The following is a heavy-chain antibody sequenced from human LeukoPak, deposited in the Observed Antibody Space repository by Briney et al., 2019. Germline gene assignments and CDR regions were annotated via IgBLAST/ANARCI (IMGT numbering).Heavy chain of an antibody. CDR1: GFTFSSNS. D-gene: IGHD3-3*01. CDR2: ISGSGGST. J-gene: IGHJ6*03. V-gene: IGHV3-23*01. CDR3: AKAILRPPNYDFWSGYSITSQYYMDV. Sequence: HPGGSLRLSCAASGFTFSSNSMNWVRQPPGKGLEWVSAISGSGGSTYYADSVKGRFTISRDNFKNTLYLQMNSLRAEDTAVYYCAKAILRPPNYDFWSGYSITSQYYMDVWGKGTTVTVSS.